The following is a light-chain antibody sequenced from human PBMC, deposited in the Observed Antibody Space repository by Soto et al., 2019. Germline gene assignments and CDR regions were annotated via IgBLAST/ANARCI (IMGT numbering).Light chain of an antibody. CDR1: SSDVGSYNL. CDR2: EGS. CDR3: CSYAGNSTWV. J-gene: IGLJ3*02. Sequence: QSALTQPASLSGSPGQSITISCTGTSSDVGSYNLVSWYQQHPGKAPKFMIYEGSKRPSGVSNRFSGSRSGNTASLTISGLQAEDAADYYCCSYAGNSTWVFGGGTKLTVL. V-gene: IGLV2-23*01.